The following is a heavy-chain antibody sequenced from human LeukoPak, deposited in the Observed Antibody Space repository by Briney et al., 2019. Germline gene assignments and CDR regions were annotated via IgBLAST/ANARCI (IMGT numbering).Heavy chain of an antibody. CDR1: GGAISSYY. CDR2: IYYSGST. D-gene: IGHD5-24*01. J-gene: IGHJ4*02. CDR3: ARRRDGYEALDY. Sequence: PSETLSLTCTVAGGAISSYYWSWLRQPPGKGLEWIGYIYYSGSTNYNPSLKSRVTISVDTSKNQFSLKLSSVTAADTAVYYCARRRDGYEALDYWGQGTLVTVSS. V-gene: IGHV4-59*01.